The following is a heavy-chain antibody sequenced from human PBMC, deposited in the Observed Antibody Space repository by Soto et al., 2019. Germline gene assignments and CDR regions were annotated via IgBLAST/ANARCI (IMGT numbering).Heavy chain of an antibody. Sequence: GGSLRLSCAASGFTFTNYWMHWVRQVPGKGLVWVSRIDGVGAGTSYSDSVRGRFTISRDNAENMLYLQMNSLRAEDTAVYYCAGELAAAGSFDYWGQGTLVTVSS. CDR3: AGELAAAGSFDY. J-gene: IGHJ4*02. V-gene: IGHV3-74*01. D-gene: IGHD6-13*01. CDR1: GFTFTNYW. CDR2: IDGVGAGT.